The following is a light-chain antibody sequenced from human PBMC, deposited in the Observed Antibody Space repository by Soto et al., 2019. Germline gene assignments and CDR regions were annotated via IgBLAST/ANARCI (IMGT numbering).Light chain of an antibody. CDR2: DVS. CDR1: SSDVGGYNY. CDR3: SSYTSSSTPYV. J-gene: IGLJ1*01. V-gene: IGLV2-14*01. Sequence: QSALTQPASVSGSPGPSITISCTGTSSDVGGYNYVSWYQQHPGKAPKLMIYDVSNRPSGVSNRFSGSKSGNTASLTISGRQAEDEADYYCSSYTSSSTPYVFGTGTKLTVL.